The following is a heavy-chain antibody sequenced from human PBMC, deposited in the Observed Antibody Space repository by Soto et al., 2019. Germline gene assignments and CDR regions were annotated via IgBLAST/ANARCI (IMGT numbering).Heavy chain of an antibody. V-gene: IGHV4-30-2*01. Sequence: SETLSLTCTVSGGSINSGGYSWTWIRQPPGKGLEWIGFIYHTGTTYYNPSLKSRVTISVDRSKNQFSLKLNSVTAADTAEYYCYRGVNYYDSSGYSWFDPWGQGALVTVSS. CDR1: GGSINSGGYS. D-gene: IGHD3-22*01. J-gene: IGHJ5*02. CDR2: IYHTGTT. CDR3: YRGVNYYDSSGYSWFDP.